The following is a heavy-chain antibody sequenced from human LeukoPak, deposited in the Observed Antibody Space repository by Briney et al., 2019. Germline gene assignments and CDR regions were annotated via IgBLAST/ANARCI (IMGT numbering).Heavy chain of an antibody. D-gene: IGHD6-13*01. CDR2: ISASGATT. Sequence: GGSLRLSCAASGFTFSSYAMTWVRQPPGKGLEWVSAISASGATTNYADSVKGRFTISRDNSKNTLYLQMNRLRAEDTAVYYCAKDQQMVPDNWFDPWGQGTLVTVSS. CDR1: GFTFSSYA. V-gene: IGHV3-23*01. J-gene: IGHJ5*02. CDR3: AKDQQMVPDNWFDP.